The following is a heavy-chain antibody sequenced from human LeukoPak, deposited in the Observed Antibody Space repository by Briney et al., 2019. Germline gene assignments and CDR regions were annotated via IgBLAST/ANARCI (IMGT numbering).Heavy chain of an antibody. Sequence: SETLSLTCAVSGGSISSSNWWSWVRQPPGKGLEWIGEIYHSGSTNYNPSLKSRVTISVDTSKNQFSLKLSSVTAADTAVYYCAREDDYSNYDYWGQGTLVTVSS. CDR2: IYHSGST. D-gene: IGHD4-11*01. V-gene: IGHV4-4*02. CDR1: GGSISSSNW. J-gene: IGHJ4*02. CDR3: AREDDYSNYDY.